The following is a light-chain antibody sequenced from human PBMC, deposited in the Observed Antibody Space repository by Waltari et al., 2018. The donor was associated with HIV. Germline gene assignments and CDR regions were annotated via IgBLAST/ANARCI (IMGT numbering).Light chain of an antibody. CDR3: SSYAGSKVV. J-gene: IGLJ2*01. Sequence: QSALTQPPSASGSPGQSVTLSCTGTSSDVGGYNYVSWHQQHPGKAPKLMIYDVIKRPSGVPDRFSGSKSGNTASLTVSGLQPEDEADYYCSSYAGSKVVFGGGTRLTVL. V-gene: IGLV2-8*01. CDR1: SSDVGGYNY. CDR2: DVI.